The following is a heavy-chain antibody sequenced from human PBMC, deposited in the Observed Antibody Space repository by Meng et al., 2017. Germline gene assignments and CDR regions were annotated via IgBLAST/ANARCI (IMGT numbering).Heavy chain of an antibody. CDR3: ARGDWNDAWYFDL. Sequence: QVHVVQSGAEVKKPGASVKVSCQASGYTFTGYYMHWVRQAPGQGLEWMGRINPNSGGTNYAQKFQGRVTMTRDTSISTAYMELSRLRSDDTAVYYCARGDWNDAWYFDLWGRGTLVTVSS. J-gene: IGHJ2*01. CDR1: GYTFTGYY. V-gene: IGHV1-2*06. D-gene: IGHD1-1*01. CDR2: INPNSGGT.